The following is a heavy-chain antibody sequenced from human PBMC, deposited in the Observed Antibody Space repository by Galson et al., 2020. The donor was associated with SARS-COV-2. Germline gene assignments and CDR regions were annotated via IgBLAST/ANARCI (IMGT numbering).Heavy chain of an antibody. CDR2: FHPEDGEI. CDR3: AILGFGYAFEM. J-gene: IGHJ3*02. D-gene: IGHD3-10*01. V-gene: IGHV1-24*01. Sequence: ASVQVSCRVSGYTLTALSMHWVRQAPGKGLEWMGGFHPEDGEIVYAQSFQGRLILTEDTSTDTAYMELSSLRPEDTAVYYCAILGFGYAFEMWGQGTVVTVSS. CDR1: GYTLTALS.